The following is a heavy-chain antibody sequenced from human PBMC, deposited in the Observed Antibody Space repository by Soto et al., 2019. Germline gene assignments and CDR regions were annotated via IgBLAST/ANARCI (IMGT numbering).Heavy chain of an antibody. CDR2: IYTGGTT. D-gene: IGHD4-4*01. J-gene: IGHJ1*01. Sequence: EVQLVESGGGLIQPGGSLRLYCAASGFTVSSNYMSCVRQAPGKGLEWVSVIYTGGTTSYADSVKGRFTISRDNSKNTVYLQMNSLRAEDTAVYYCARDLGRDSNQHWGQGTLVTVSS. CDR1: GFTVSSNY. CDR3: ARDLGRDSNQH. V-gene: IGHV3-53*01.